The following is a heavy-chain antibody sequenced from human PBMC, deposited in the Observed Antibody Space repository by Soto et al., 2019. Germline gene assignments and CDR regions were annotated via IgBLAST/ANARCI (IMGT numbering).Heavy chain of an antibody. D-gene: IGHD2-21*02. V-gene: IGHV4-31*01. J-gene: IGHJ4*02. Sequence: QVQLQESGPGLVKPSQTLSLTCIVSGDSISSGGSYWSWVRQLPGKGLEWIGYSCCGGSTLYNPVLKSLLIISLDTSRNQFSLRLSSVTAADTAVYYCAREYCGSDCYFDYWGQGTLVTVSS. CDR1: GDSISSGGSY. CDR2: SCCGGST. CDR3: AREYCGSDCYFDY.